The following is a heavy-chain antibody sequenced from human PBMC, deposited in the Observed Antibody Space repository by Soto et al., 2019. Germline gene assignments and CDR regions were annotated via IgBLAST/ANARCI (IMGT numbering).Heavy chain of an antibody. V-gene: IGHV1-2*02. D-gene: IGHD4-17*01. CDR3: ARDLRDYGDYYNYYGMDV. CDR1: GYTFTDYY. Sequence: QVQLVQSGAEVKKPGASVKVSCKASGYTFTDYYIHWVRQAPGQGLEWLGWINPNSGGTNYAQQFQGGVTMTRDTSISNAYMGLSRRGSDDTAVYYCARDLRDYGDYYNYYGMDVWGQGTTVTVSS. J-gene: IGHJ6*02. CDR2: INPNSGGT.